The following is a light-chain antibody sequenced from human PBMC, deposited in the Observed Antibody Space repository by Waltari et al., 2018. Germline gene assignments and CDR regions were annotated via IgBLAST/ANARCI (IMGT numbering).Light chain of an antibody. J-gene: IGKJ2*01. CDR2: WAS. V-gene: IGKV4-1*01. Sequence: DIVMTQSPDSLAVSLGESAPINCKSSQSVLYSSNNNNFLAWYQQKPGQPPKLLIYWASTRESGVPDRFSGSGSGTDFTLTISSLQAEDVAVYYCQQCFSTPYTFGQGTKLEIK. CDR1: QSVLYSSNNNNF. CDR3: QQCFSTPYT.